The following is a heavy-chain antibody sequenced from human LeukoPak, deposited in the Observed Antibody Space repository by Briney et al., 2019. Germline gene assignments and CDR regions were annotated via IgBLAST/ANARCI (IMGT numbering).Heavy chain of an antibody. J-gene: IGHJ5*02. CDR1: GGSVNSSY. D-gene: IGHD5-12*01. CDR2: ISNSGST. CDR3: ARHARGYSFGAWFDP. V-gene: IGHV4-59*02. Sequence: PSETLSLTCTVSGGSVNSSYWSWVRQPPAKGREWIGFISNSGSTNYSPSFTRRLTISVDTSKNQVSLRLTSVTAADTAVYYCARHARGYSFGAWFDPWGQGVLVTVSS.